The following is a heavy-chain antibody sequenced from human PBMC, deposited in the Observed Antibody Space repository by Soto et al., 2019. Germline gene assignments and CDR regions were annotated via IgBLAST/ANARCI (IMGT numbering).Heavy chain of an antibody. Sequence: EVQLVESGGGLFQPGGSLRLSCAASGFSISYYWMSWVRHAPGKGLLWVSRIKNDGSITTYAESVKGRFTISRDNAKNTLYLQMNSLTVEDTAVYYCARSDWRDPWGEGIMVTVSS. CDR2: IKNDGSIT. V-gene: IGHV3-74*01. CDR1: GFSISYYW. CDR3: ARSDWRDP. J-gene: IGHJ5*02.